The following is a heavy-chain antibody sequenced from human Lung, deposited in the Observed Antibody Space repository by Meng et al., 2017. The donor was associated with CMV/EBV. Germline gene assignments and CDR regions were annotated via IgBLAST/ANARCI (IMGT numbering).Heavy chain of an antibody. Sequence: SXTLXCAASGVTFSSYSMNWVRQAPGKGLEWVSYIISSSSTIYYADSMKGRFTIFRDNDKHLLYLQMNSLRAEDTAVYCCASYDGGVVYYYYGMDVWGQGTXVTVSS. V-gene: IGHV3-48*04. CDR1: GVTFSSYS. CDR3: ASYDGGVVYYYYGMDV. J-gene: IGHJ6*02. D-gene: IGHD4-23*01. CDR2: IISSSSTI.